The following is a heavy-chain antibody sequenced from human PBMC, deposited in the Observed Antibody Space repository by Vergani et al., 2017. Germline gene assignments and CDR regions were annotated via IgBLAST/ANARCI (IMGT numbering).Heavy chain of an antibody. CDR2: IYYSGST. CDR1: GGSISSYY. Sequence: QVQLQESGPGLVKPSETLSLTCTVSGGSISSYYWSCIRQPPGKGLEWIGYIYYSGSTNYNPSLKSRVTISVDTSKNQFSLKLSSVTAADTAVYYCARDGQTYYYDLWGQGTLVTVSS. CDR3: ARDGQTYYYDL. J-gene: IGHJ4*02. V-gene: IGHV4-59*01.